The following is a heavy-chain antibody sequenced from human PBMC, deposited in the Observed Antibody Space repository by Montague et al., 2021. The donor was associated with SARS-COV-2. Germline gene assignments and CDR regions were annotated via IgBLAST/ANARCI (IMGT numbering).Heavy chain of an antibody. CDR3: ARGPRITMIVVVITDIWFDP. CDR1: GGSITGFS. V-gene: IGHV4-4*07. D-gene: IGHD3-22*01. Sequence: SETLSLTCAVSGGSITGFSWSWVRQPAGKGLEWIGRVTTSGTTNYSPSLRSRVTMSVDTSKNQSSLKLTSVTAADTAVYYCARGPRITMIVVVITDIWFDPWGQGTLVTVSS. CDR2: VTTSGTT. J-gene: IGHJ5*02.